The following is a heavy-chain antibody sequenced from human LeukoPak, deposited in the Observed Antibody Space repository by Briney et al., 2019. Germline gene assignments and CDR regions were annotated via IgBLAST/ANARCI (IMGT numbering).Heavy chain of an antibody. CDR2: IYYSGST. J-gene: IGHJ4*02. D-gene: IGHD6-13*01. V-gene: IGHV4-39*01. CDR1: GGSISSSSYY. CDR3: ARTKYSSRPFDY. Sequence: KPSETLSLTCTVSGGSISSSSYYWGWIRQPPGKGLEWIGRIYYSGSTYYNPSLKSRVTISVDPSKNQFSLKLSSVNAADTAVYYCARTKYSSRPFDYWGQGTLVTVSS.